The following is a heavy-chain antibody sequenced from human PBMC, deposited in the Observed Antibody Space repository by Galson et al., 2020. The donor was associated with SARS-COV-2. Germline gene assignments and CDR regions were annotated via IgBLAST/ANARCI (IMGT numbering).Heavy chain of an antibody. D-gene: IGHD3-10*01. CDR3: AKGTYGSGIYFTYYNYGMDV. CDR1: EFTFKRFA. J-gene: IGHJ6*02. CDR2: ISYDGSNT. Sequence: GESLKISCAASEFTFKRFAMHWVRQAPGRGLEWVATISYDGSNTYYGDSVKGRFTISRDKSKNTVYLQMNSLRAEDTAVYYCAKGTYGSGIYFTYYNYGMDVWGQGTTVTVSS. V-gene: IGHV3-30*18.